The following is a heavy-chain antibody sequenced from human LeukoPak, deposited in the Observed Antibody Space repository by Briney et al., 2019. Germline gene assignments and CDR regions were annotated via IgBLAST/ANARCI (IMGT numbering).Heavy chain of an antibody. V-gene: IGHV1-69*04. D-gene: IGHD3-3*01. CDR2: IIPILGIA. CDR1: GGTFSSYT. CDR3: ARDQYYDFWSGYIFDY. J-gene: IGHJ4*02. Sequence: SVRVSCKASGGTFSSYTISWVRQAPGQGLEWMGRIIPILGIANYAQKFQGRVTITADKSTSTAYMELSSLRSEDTAVYYCARDQYYDFWSGYIFDYWGQGTLVTVSS.